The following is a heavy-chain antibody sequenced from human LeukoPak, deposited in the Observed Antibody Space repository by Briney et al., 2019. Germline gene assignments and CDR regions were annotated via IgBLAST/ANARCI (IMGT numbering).Heavy chain of an antibody. Sequence: SETLSLTCTVSGGSISSGSYYWSWIRQPAGKGLEWIGRIYTSGSTNYNPSLKSRVTISVDKSKNQFSLKLSSVTAADTAVYYCARDTPSSIASPPYWGQGTLVTVSS. CDR1: GGSISSGSYY. J-gene: IGHJ4*02. CDR2: IYTSGST. D-gene: IGHD6-6*01. CDR3: ARDTPSSIASPPY. V-gene: IGHV4-61*02.